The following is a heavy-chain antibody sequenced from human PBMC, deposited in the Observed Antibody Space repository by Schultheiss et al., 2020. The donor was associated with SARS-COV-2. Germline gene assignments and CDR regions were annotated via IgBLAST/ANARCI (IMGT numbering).Heavy chain of an antibody. CDR1: GFTFSSYW. CDR3: ARGSGYSYGPFDY. J-gene: IGHJ4*02. D-gene: IGHD5-18*01. Sequence: GESLKISCAASGFTFSSYWMSWVRQAPGKGLEWVSYISSSGSTIYYADSVKGRFTISRDNAKNSLYLQMNSLRAEDTAVYYCARGSGYSYGPFDYWGQGTLVTVSS. V-gene: IGHV3-48*04. CDR2: ISSSGSTI.